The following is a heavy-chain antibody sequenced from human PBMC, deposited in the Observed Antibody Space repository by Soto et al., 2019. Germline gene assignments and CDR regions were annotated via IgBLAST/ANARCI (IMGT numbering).Heavy chain of an antibody. V-gene: IGHV3-23*01. J-gene: IGHJ6*02. D-gene: IGHD2-21*02. CDR3: AKSVVMTAIPPPYYYGMDV. Sequence: GGSLRLSCAASGFTFSSYAMSWVRQAPGKGLEWVSAISGSGGSTYYADSVKGRFTISRDNSKNTLHLQMNSLRAEDTAVYYCAKSVVMTAIPPPYYYGMDVWGQGTTVTVSS. CDR2: ISGSGGST. CDR1: GFTFSSYA.